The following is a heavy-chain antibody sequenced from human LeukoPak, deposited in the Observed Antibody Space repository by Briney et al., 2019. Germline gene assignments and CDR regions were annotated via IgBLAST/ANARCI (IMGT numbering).Heavy chain of an antibody. Sequence: SETLSLTCTVSGGSISSSSYYWGWLRQPPGQGLEWIGSIYYSGNTYYNPSLKSRRVTISVDPSKNQFSLRLSSVTAADTAVYYCARHQWHYYYYMGVWGKGSTVTVSS. CDR3: ARHQWHYYYYMGV. J-gene: IGHJ6*03. D-gene: IGHD6-19*01. CDR1: GGSISSSSYY. V-gene: IGHV4-39*01. CDR2: IYYSGNT.